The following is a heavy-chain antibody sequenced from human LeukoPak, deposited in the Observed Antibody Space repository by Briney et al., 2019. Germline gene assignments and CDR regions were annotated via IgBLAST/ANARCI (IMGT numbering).Heavy chain of an antibody. J-gene: IGHJ4*02. V-gene: IGHV2-5*02. CDR2: IYWDDDK. CDR1: GFSRSTSGMG. CDR3: AHGGLVRRFDY. Sequence: SGPTLVKPTQTLTLTCTFSGFSRSTSGMGVGWIRQPPGKALEWLALIYWDDDKRYSPSLKSRLTITKDTSKNQVVLTMTNMDPVDTATYYCAHGGLVRRFDYWGQGTLVTVSS. D-gene: IGHD6-19*01.